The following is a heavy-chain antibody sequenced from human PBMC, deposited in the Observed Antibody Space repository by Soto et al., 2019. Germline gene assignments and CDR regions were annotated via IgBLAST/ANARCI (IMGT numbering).Heavy chain of an antibody. CDR2: ISSSSSFI. V-gene: IGHV3-21*01. CDR3: ARTKTPQCSSTSCFSFDY. D-gene: IGHD2-2*01. J-gene: IGHJ4*02. CDR1: GFTFSSYG. Sequence: GGSLRLSCAASGFTFSSYGMNWVRQAPGQGLEWVSSISSSSSFIYYADSVKGRFTISRDNAKNSLYLQMNSLRAEDTAVYYCARTKTPQCSSTSCFSFDYWGQGTLVTVSS.